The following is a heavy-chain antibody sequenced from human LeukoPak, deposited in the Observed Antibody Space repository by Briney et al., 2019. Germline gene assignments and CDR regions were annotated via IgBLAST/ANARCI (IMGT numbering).Heavy chain of an antibody. D-gene: IGHD1-26*01. CDR1: EFSVGSNY. V-gene: IGHV3-66*01. CDR3: ARDGGSYGIDY. Sequence: PGGSLRLSCAASEFSVGSNYMTWVRQAPGKGLEWVSLIYSGGSTYYADSVKGRFTISRDNAKNSLYLQMNSLRAEDTAVYYCARDGGSYGIDYWGQGTLVTVSS. CDR2: IYSGGST. J-gene: IGHJ4*02.